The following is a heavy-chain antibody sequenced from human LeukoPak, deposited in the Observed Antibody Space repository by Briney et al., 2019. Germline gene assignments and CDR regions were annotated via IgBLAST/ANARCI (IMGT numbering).Heavy chain of an antibody. J-gene: IGHJ4*02. CDR3: AKGGSSSWYPNFDF. V-gene: IGHV3-30*02. CDR2: IRDDGSNK. CDR1: GFTFSSYG. Sequence: GGSLRLSCAASGFTFSSYGMHWVRQAPGKGLEWVAFIRDDGSNKYYADSVKGRFTISRDNSKNTLYLQMNSLRAEDTAVYYCAKGGSSSWYPNFDFWGQGTLVTVSS. D-gene: IGHD6-13*01.